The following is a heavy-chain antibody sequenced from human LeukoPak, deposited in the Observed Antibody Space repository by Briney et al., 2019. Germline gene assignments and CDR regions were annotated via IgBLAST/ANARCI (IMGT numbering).Heavy chain of an antibody. D-gene: IGHD6-6*01. CDR2: IYYSGST. CDR3: ARIEYSSTTFDY. V-gene: IGHV4-38-2*02. CDR1: GYSISSGYY. J-gene: IGHJ4*02. Sequence: RSETLSLTCTVSGYSISSGYYWGWIRQPPGKGLEWIGSIYYSGSTYYNPSLKSRVTISVDTSKNQFSLKLSSVTAADTAVYYCARIEYSSTTFDYWGQGTLVTVSS.